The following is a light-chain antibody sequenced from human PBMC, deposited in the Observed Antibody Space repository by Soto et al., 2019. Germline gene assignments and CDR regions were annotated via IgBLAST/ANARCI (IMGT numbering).Light chain of an antibody. J-gene: IGKJ2*01. Sequence: EIVLTQSPATLSLSPGERATLSCRASPSVTNYLAWYQQKPGQAPRLLIYGAFNRAPGIPARFSGSGSGTDFTLTISSLEPEDFAVYYCQQRINWPPMFTFGQGTKLEIK. V-gene: IGKV3-11*01. CDR2: GAF. CDR1: PSVTNY. CDR3: QQRINWPPMFT.